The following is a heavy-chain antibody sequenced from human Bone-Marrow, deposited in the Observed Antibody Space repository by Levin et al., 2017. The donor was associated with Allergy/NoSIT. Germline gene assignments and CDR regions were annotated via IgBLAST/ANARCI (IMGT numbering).Heavy chain of an antibody. CDR3: ARHPSYYDFWSGSQSPPNWFDP. CDR2: IYYSGST. Sequence: GSLRLSCTVSGGSISSSSYYWGWIRQPPGTGLEWIGSIYYSGSTYYNPSLKSRVTISVDTSKNQFSLKLSSVTAADTAVYYCARHPSYYDFWSGSQSPPNWFDPWGQGALVTVSS. CDR1: GGSISSSSYY. D-gene: IGHD3-3*01. V-gene: IGHV4-39*01. J-gene: IGHJ5*02.